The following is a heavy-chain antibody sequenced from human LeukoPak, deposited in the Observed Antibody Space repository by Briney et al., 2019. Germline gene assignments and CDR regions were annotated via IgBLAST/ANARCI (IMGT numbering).Heavy chain of an antibody. CDR1: GGSISSYY. Sequence: SETLSLTCTVSGGSISSYYWSWIRQPAGKGLEWIGRIDTSGNTNYKPSLKSRVTMSVDTSKNQFSLKLNSVTAADTAVYYCARDRYFGPHYYYYYYMDVWGKGTTVTISS. D-gene: IGHD3/OR15-3a*01. J-gene: IGHJ6*03. V-gene: IGHV4-4*07. CDR2: IDTSGNT. CDR3: ARDRYFGPHYYYYYYMDV.